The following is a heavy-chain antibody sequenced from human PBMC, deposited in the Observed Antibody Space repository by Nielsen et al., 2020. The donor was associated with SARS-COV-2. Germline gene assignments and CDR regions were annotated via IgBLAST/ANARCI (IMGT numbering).Heavy chain of an antibody. Sequence: GGSLRLSCAASGFTFSSYWMSWVRQAPGKGLEWVANIKEDGREGYYVDSVKGRFTISRDNAKNSLYLQMNSLRAEDTALYHCARNYYDSSGYYSYPDYWGQGTLVTVSS. D-gene: IGHD3-22*01. CDR2: IKEDGREG. CDR3: ARNYYDSSGYYSYPDY. V-gene: IGHV3-7*03. J-gene: IGHJ4*02. CDR1: GFTFSSYW.